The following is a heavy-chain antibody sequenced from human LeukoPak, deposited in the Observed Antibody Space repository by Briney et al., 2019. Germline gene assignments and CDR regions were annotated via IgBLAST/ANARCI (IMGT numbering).Heavy chain of an antibody. Sequence: SETPSLTCTVSGGSISTYYWNWIRQSPGKGLEWIGNIYTSGSTNYNPSLKGRVTISVDTSKNQFSLKLSSVTAADTAVYYCARDHVIAAAGTYYYYGMDVWGQGTTVTVSS. CDR1: GGSISTYY. D-gene: IGHD6-13*01. J-gene: IGHJ6*02. V-gene: IGHV4-4*07. CDR2: IYTSGST. CDR3: ARDHVIAAAGTYYYYGMDV.